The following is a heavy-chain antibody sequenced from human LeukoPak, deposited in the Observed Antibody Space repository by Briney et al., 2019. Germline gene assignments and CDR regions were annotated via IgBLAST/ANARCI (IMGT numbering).Heavy chain of an antibody. CDR3: ARLEGTSWTGFWLDP. Sequence: GSLRLSCVASGFTFSTYAMSWVRQAPGKGLEWIGDIDHDGNTRYTPSLKSRLIISVDTSNQQFSLNLRSATAADTAVYYCARLEGTSWTGFWLDPWGQGTLVTVSS. D-gene: IGHD3/OR15-3a*01. V-gene: IGHV4-34*08. CDR2: IDHDGNT. CDR1: GFTFSTYA. J-gene: IGHJ5*02.